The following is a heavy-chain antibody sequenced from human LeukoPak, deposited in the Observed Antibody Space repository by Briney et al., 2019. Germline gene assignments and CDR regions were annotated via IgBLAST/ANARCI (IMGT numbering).Heavy chain of an antibody. J-gene: IGHJ4*02. CDR2: IYYSGST. CDR3: ARGGSDPFDY. V-gene: IGHV4-39*07. Sequence: SETLSLTCTVSGGSISSGSYYWGWIRQPPGKGLEWIGSIYYSGSTYYNPSLKSRVTVSVDTSKNQFSLKLSSVTAADTAVYYCARGGSDPFDYWGQGTLVTVSS. CDR1: GGSISSGSYY. D-gene: IGHD3-16*01.